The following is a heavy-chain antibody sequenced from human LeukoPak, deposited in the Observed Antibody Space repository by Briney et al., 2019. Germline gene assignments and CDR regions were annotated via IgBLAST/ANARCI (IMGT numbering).Heavy chain of an antibody. Sequence: PGGSLRLSCAASGFTFSSYEMNWVRQAPGKGLEWVSYISSSGSTIYYADSVKGRFTISRDNAKNSLYLQMNSLRAEDTAVYYCARVSYGSGSYYKPFDYWGQGTLVTVSS. D-gene: IGHD3-10*01. CDR3: ARVSYGSGSYYKPFDY. V-gene: IGHV3-48*03. J-gene: IGHJ4*02. CDR2: ISSSGSTI. CDR1: GFTFSSYE.